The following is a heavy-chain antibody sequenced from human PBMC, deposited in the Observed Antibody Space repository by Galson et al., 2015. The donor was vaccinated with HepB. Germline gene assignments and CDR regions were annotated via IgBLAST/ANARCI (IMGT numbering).Heavy chain of an antibody. Sequence: SLRLSCAASGFTFSSYSMNWVRQAPGKGLEWVSYISSSSSTIYYADSVKGRFTISRDNAKNSLYLQMNSLRDEDTAVYYCARVDCSSTSCYSGMDVWGQGTTVTVSS. CDR3: ARVDCSSTSCYSGMDV. J-gene: IGHJ6*02. CDR1: GFTFSSYS. D-gene: IGHD2-2*02. CDR2: ISSSSSTI. V-gene: IGHV3-48*02.